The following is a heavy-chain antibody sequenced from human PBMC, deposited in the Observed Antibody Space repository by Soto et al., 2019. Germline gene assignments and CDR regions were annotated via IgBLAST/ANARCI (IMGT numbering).Heavy chain of an antibody. J-gene: IGHJ6*02. D-gene: IGHD2-2*01. Sequence: ASVKVSCKASGYTFTSYYMHWVRQAPGQGLEWMGIINPSGGSTSYAQKFQGRATMTRDTSTSTVYMELSSLRSEDTVVYYCARSAVVPALDVWGQGTTVTVSS. CDR2: INPSGGST. CDR1: GYTFTSYY. V-gene: IGHV1-46*01. CDR3: ARSAVVPALDV.